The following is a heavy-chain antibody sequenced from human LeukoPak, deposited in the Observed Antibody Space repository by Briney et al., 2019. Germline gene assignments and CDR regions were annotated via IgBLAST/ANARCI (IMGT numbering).Heavy chain of an antibody. CDR3: ARELAYSSGWFGFDY. V-gene: IGHV3-21*01. D-gene: IGHD6-19*01. CDR2: ISSSSSYI. Sequence: GGSLRLSCAASGFTFSSYEMNWVRQAPGKGLEWVSSISSSSSYIYYADSVKGRFTISRDNAKNSLYLQMNSLRAEDTAVYYCARELAYSSGWFGFDYWGQGTLVTVSS. CDR1: GFTFSSYE. J-gene: IGHJ4*02.